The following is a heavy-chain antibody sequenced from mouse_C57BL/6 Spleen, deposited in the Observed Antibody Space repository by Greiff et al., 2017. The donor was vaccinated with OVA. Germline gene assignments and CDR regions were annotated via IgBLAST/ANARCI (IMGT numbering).Heavy chain of an antibody. Sequence: VQLQQPGAELVRPGSSVKLSCKASGYTFTSYWMHWVKQRPIQGLEWIGNIDPSDSETHYNQKFKDKATLTVGKSSSTAYMQLSSLTSEDSAVYYCARRAQDDAMDYWGQGTSVTVSS. CDR2: IDPSDSET. CDR1: GYTFTSYW. V-gene: IGHV1-52*01. D-gene: IGHD3-2*02. J-gene: IGHJ4*01. CDR3: ARRAQDDAMDY.